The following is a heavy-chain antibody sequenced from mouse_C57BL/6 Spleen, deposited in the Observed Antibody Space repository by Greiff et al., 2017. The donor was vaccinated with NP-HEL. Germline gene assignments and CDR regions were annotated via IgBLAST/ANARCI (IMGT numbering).Heavy chain of an antibody. D-gene: IGHD1-1*01. V-gene: IGHV1-47*01. CDR2: FHPYNDDT. J-gene: IGHJ2*01. CDR1: GYTFTTYP. CDR3: ARKRVITTVVATEYYFDY. Sequence: VKLQESGAELVKPGASVKMSCKASGYTFTTYPIEWMKQNHGKSLEWIGNFHPYNDDTKYNEKFKGKATLTVEKSSSTVYLELSRLTSDDSAVYYCARKRVITTVVATEYYFDYWGQGTTLTVSS.